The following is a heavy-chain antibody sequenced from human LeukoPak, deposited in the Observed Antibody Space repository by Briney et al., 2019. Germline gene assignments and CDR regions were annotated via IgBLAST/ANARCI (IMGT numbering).Heavy chain of an antibody. CDR1: GFTFSSYS. V-gene: IGHV3-48*04. Sequence: PGGSLRLSCAASGFTFSSYSMNWVRQAPGKGLEWVSYISSSSSTIYYADSVKGRFTISRDNSKNSLYLQMNSLRTEDTALYYCAKDRSLDYWGQGTLVTVSS. CDR3: AKDRSLDY. J-gene: IGHJ4*02. CDR2: ISSSSSTI.